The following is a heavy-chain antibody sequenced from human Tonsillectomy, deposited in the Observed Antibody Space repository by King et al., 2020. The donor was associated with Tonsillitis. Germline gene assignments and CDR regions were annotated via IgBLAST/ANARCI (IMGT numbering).Heavy chain of an antibody. CDR3: ATACDGGDCYSNY. Sequence: QLVQSGGGVVQPGRSLRLSCAASGFTFSSYGMHWVRQAPGKGLEWVTTISYDGSYKYYADSVKGRFTISRDNSKNTVFLQMNRLRPEDTAVYYCATACDGGDCYSNYWGQGTLVTVSS. D-gene: IGHD2-21*02. V-gene: IGHV3-30*03. CDR1: GFTFSSYG. J-gene: IGHJ4*02. CDR2: ISYDGSYK.